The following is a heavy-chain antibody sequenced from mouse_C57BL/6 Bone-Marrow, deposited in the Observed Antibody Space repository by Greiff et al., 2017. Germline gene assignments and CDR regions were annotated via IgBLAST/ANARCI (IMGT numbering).Heavy chain of an antibody. J-gene: IGHJ2*01. CDR1: GFTFSSYA. CDR3: ARDLGPFDY. V-gene: IGHV5-4*01. D-gene: IGHD4-1*01. Sequence: EVKVVESGGGLVKPGGSLKLSCAASGFTFSSYAMSWVRQTPEKRLEWVATISAGGSYTYYPDNVKGRFTFSRDNAKNNLYLQMSHLKSEDTAMYYCARDLGPFDYWGQGTTLTVSS. CDR2: ISAGGSYT.